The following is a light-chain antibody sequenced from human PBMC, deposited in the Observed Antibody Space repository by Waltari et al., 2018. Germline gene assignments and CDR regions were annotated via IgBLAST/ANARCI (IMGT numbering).Light chain of an antibody. CDR1: ALPKRY. J-gene: IGLJ3*02. CDR3: YSTDSSGFHRV. V-gene: IGLV3-10*01. CDR2: EDT. Sequence: SYDLTQPPSLSVSPGQTARITCSGDALPKRYAYWYQQKSGQAPVLVIYEDTRRPSGIPERFSGSTSWTMATLIISGAQVEDAADYYCYSTDSSGFHRVFGGGTKLTVL.